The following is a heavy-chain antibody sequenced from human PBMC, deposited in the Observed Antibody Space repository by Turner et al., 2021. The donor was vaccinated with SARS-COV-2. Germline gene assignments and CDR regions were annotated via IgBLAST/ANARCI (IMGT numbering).Heavy chain of an antibody. J-gene: IGHJ4*02. V-gene: IGHV3-21*01. CDR2: ISSSSSYI. Sequence: EVQLVESGGGLVKPGGSLRLSCPASGFPFSSSSMNWVRQAPGKGLEWVSSISSSSSYIYYADSVKGRFTISRDNAKNSLYLQMNSLRAEDTAVYYCARSPTAPGYYYDSSGYYTPYYFDYWGQGTLVTVSS. D-gene: IGHD3-22*01. CDR3: ARSPTAPGYYYDSSGYYTPYYFDY. CDR1: GFPFSSSS.